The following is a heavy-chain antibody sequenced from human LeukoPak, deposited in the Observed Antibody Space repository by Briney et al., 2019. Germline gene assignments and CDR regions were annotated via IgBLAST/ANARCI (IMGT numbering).Heavy chain of an antibody. V-gene: IGHV3-30*18. CDR3: AKDLWERYSYGSNCFDY. CDR2: ISYDGSNK. CDR1: GFTFSSYG. D-gene: IGHD5-18*01. Sequence: PGRSLRLSCAASGFTFSSYGMHWDRQAPGKGLEWVAVISYDGSNKYYADSVKGRFTISRDNSKNTLYLQMNSLRAEDTAVYYCAKDLWERYSYGSNCFDYWGQGTLVTVSS. J-gene: IGHJ4*02.